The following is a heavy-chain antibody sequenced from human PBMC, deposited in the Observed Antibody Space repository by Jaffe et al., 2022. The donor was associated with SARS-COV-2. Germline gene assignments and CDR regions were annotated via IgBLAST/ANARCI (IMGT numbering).Heavy chain of an antibody. CDR1: GGTFSAYA. J-gene: IGHJ6*03. V-gene: IGHV1-69*01. Sequence: QVQLVQSGDELREPGSSMKVSCRTPGGTFSAYAVVWVRQAPGQGLEWMGGIIPLFGLTKYAQRFQNRVTITADESTSTSYLEVSGLRLEDSARYYCARATGDYQLAGGDYHYYFMDVWGKGTFVTVSS. D-gene: IGHD1-1*01. CDR2: IIPLFGLT. CDR3: ARATGDYQLAGGDYHYYFMDV.